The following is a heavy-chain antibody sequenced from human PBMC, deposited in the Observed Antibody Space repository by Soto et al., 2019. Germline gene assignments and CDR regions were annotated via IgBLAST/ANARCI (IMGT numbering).Heavy chain of an antibody. CDR2: IWYDGSNK. D-gene: IGHD6-6*01. J-gene: IGHJ4*02. CDR1: GFTFSSYG. CDR3: ASGIAALDY. V-gene: IGHV3-33*01. Sequence: QVQLVESGGGVVQPGRSLRLSCAASGFTFSSYGMHWVRQAPGKGLEWVAVIWYDGSNKYYADSVKDRFTISRDNSKNTLYLQMNSLRAEDTAVYYCASGIAALDYWGQGTLVTVSS.